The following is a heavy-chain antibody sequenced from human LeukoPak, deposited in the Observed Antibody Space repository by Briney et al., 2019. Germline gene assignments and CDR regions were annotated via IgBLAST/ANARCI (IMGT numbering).Heavy chain of an antibody. CDR2: ISGAGRET. D-gene: IGHD1-26*01. J-gene: IGHJ6*01. Sequence: PGGSLRLSCEASGFTFGGSAMSWVRQAPGKGLEWISDISGAGRETYYADSVKGRFTISRDNSKNTLYLEMNSLRAEDTAIYYCAKMKGHPLPKYYMDVWGQGTTVTVSS. V-gene: IGHV3-23*01. CDR3: AKMKGHPLPKYYMDV. CDR1: GFTFGGSA.